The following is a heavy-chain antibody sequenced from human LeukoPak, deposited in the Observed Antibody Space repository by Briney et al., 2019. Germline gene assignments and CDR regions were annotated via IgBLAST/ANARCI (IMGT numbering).Heavy chain of an antibody. J-gene: IGHJ3*02. Sequence: GASVKVSCKASGYTFTSYGISWVRQAPGQGLEWMGWISAYNGNTNYAQKLQDRVTMTTDTSTSTAYMELRSLRSDDTAVYYCATASWREGHGGAFDIWGQGTMVTVSS. D-gene: IGHD6-13*01. CDR1: GYTFTSYG. CDR3: ATASWREGHGGAFDI. V-gene: IGHV1-18*01. CDR2: ISAYNGNT.